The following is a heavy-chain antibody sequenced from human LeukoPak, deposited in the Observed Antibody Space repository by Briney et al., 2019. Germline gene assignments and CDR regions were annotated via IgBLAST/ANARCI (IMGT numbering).Heavy chain of an antibody. CDR2: IYYSGTT. J-gene: IGHJ4*02. D-gene: IGHD5-24*01. V-gene: IGHV4-39*01. Sequence: SETLSLTCTASGASVSRATYYSGWIRPPPGKELEWIGHIYYSGTTYYNPSLRSRVTISVDTSKNQFSLKLSSVTAADTAVYYCARLGDGYNTAGGFDYWGQGTLVTVSS. CDR1: GASVSRATYY. CDR3: ARLGDGYNTAGGFDY.